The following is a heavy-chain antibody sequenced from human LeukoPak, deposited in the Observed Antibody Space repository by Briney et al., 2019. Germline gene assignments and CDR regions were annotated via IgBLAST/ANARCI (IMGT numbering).Heavy chain of an antibody. CDR3: AKDTDYGATGLFDY. D-gene: IGHD4-17*01. V-gene: IGHV3-9*01. CDR2: ISWNSGSI. Sequence: GRSLRLSCAASGFTFDDYAMHWVRQAPGKGLEWVSGISWNSGSIGYADSVKGRFTISRDNAKNSLYLQMNSLRAEDTALYYCAKDTDYGATGLFDYWGQGTLVTVSS. J-gene: IGHJ4*02. CDR1: GFTFDDYA.